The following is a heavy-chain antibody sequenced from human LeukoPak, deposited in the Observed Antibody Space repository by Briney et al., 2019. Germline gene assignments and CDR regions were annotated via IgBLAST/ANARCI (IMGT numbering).Heavy chain of an antibody. Sequence: GGSLRLSCAASGFTFSSYEMNWVRQAPGKGLEWVSYISSSGSTIYYADSVKGRFTISRDNSKNTLYLQMNSLRAEDTAVYYCAKDRRCSGGSCYLFDPWGQGTLVTVSS. J-gene: IGHJ5*02. D-gene: IGHD2-15*01. CDR1: GFTFSSYE. CDR2: ISSSGSTI. CDR3: AKDRRCSGGSCYLFDP. V-gene: IGHV3-48*03.